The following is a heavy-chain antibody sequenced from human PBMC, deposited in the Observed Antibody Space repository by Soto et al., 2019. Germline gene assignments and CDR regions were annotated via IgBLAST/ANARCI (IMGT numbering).Heavy chain of an antibody. CDR3: AREGGRGEGYNDVDY. CDR2: IYYSGST. CDR1: GDSINNGGHY. V-gene: IGHV4-31*03. J-gene: IGHJ4*02. Sequence: QVHLQESGPRLVKPSQTLSLTCNVSGDSINNGGHYWSWIRQHPGKGLEWIGYIYYSGSTYYNPSLKSRLSISVDTSKNQFSLRLNSVTAADTAVYYGAREGGRGEGYNDVDYWGQGMLVTVSS. D-gene: IGHD3-10*01.